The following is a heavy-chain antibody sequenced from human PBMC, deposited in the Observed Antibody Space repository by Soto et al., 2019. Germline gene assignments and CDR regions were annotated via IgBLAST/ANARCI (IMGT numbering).Heavy chain of an antibody. D-gene: IGHD6-19*01. J-gene: IGHJ6*02. CDR2: ISYDGSNK. CDR3: AREEQWLVDDYYYYGMDV. CDR1: GFTFSSYA. V-gene: IGHV3-30-3*01. Sequence: PGGSLRLSCAASGFTFSSYAMHWVRQAPGKGLEWVAVISYDGSNKYYADSVKGRFTISRDNSKNTLYLQMNSLRAEDTAVYYCAREEQWLVDDYYYYGMDVWGQGTTVTV.